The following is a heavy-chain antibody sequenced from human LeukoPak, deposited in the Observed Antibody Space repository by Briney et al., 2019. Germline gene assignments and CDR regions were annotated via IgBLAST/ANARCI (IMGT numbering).Heavy chain of an antibody. CDR3: ARVFYSSGWDGLDY. Sequence: KASETLSLTCTVSGGSMSNYQWTWIRQPAGKGLEYIGRIDTSGSTDYNPSLKSRVSMSADTSKNQLSLRLTSVTAADTAVYYCARVFYSSGWDGLDYWDQGTLVTVSS. V-gene: IGHV4-4*07. CDR1: GGSMSNYQ. CDR2: IDTSGST. D-gene: IGHD6-19*01. J-gene: IGHJ4*02.